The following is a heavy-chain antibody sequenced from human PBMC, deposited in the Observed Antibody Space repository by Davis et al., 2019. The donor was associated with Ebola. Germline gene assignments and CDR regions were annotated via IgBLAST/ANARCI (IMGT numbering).Heavy chain of an antibody. CDR2: IYGGDT. CDR3: ARAYSSGWYDY. D-gene: IGHD6-19*01. CDR1: GFTFSSYA. V-gene: IGHV3-23*03. J-gene: IGHJ4*02. Sequence: GESLKTSCAASGFTFSSYAMSWVRQAPGKGLEWVSGIYGGDTHYADSVKRRFTISRDNSKNKLYLQMNSLRAEDTAVYYCARAYSSGWYDYWGQGTLVTVSS.